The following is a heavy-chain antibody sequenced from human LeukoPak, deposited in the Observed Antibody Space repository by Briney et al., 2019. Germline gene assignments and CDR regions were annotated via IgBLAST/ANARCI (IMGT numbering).Heavy chain of an antibody. J-gene: IGHJ6*04. CDR1: GFTFSTSG. CDR2: IHYDGGNN. Sequence: GGSLRLSCAMSGFTFSTSGMHWVRQAQGKGLEWVAFIHYDGGNNYYGDSVKGRFTISRENSKNTLYLQMNSLRAEDTAVYYCARHRGSGSVWGTGTTVTFSS. V-gene: IGHV3-30*02. CDR3: ARHRGSGSV. D-gene: IGHD3-16*01.